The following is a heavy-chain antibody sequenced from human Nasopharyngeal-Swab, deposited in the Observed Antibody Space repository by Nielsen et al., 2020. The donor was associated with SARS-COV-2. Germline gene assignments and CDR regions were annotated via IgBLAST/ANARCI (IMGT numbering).Heavy chain of an antibody. CDR2: ISWDGGST. V-gene: IGHV3-43D*04. CDR3: SSLLSLLSGAFDI. D-gene: IGHD7-27*01. J-gene: IGHJ3*02. Sequence: GGSLRGSCAASGFIFDDCAMHWVRQAPGKGLEWVSLISWDGGSTYYVDSVKGRFTISRDNSRNSLYLQMTCLRAEDTALYSFSSLLSLLSGAFDIWGQGTMVTVSS. CDR1: GFIFDDCA.